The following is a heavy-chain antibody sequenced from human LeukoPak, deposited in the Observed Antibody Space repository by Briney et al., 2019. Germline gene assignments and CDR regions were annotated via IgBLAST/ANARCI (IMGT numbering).Heavy chain of an antibody. CDR2: IYYSGST. J-gene: IGHJ5*01. Sequence: SQTLSLTCTVSGGSISSGGYYWSWIRQHPGKGLEWIGYIYYSGSTYYNPSLKGRVTISVDTSKNQLSLKLSSVTAADTDVYSCARGQMSSWFDPWGQGNLVPVSS. CDR3: ARGQMSSWFDP. V-gene: IGHV4-31*03. D-gene: IGHD1-26*01. CDR1: GGSISSGGYY.